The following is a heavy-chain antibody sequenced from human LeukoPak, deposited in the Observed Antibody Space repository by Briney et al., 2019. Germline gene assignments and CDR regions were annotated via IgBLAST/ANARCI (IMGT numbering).Heavy chain of an antibody. CDR2: IIPIFGTA. J-gene: IGHJ4*02. CDR1: GGTFSSYA. V-gene: IGHV1-69*13. Sequence: ASVKVSCKASGGTFSSYAISWVRQAPGQGLEWVGGIIPIFGTANYAQKFQGRVTITADESSSTVYMELTSLRNADTAVYYCAGDYTYCSDGLCRPQFDYWGQGTVVTVSS. CDR3: AGDYTYCSDGLCRPQFDY. D-gene: IGHD5-24*01.